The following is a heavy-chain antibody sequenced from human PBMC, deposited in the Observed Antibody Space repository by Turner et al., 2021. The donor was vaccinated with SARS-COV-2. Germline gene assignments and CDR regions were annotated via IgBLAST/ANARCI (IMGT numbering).Heavy chain of an antibody. CDR3: ATWRDGYNWGAFHI. CDR1: GYTLTELS. V-gene: IGHV1-24*01. J-gene: IGHJ3*02. D-gene: IGHD5-12*01. CDR2: FDTEDGET. Sequence: HVHLVQSRAEVKKPGASVNVSCKVSGYTLTELSMHWVRQAPGQGLEWMGGFDTEDGETNYGQKFQGRVNMTEDTSKDTAYMELRSMRSEDTAMDNCATWRDGYNWGAFHIWGQGTMVTVSS.